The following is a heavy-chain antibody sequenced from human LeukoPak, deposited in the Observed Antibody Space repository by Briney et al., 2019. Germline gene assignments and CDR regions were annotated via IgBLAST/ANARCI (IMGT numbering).Heavy chain of an antibody. D-gene: IGHD1-14*01. Sequence: GGSLRLPCAASGFTFSSYAMSWVRQAPGKGLEWVSAISGSGGSTYYADSVKGRFTISRDNSKNTLYLQMNSLRAEDTAVYYCAKSHRAKKYNPNWFDPWGQGTLVTVSS. J-gene: IGHJ5*02. CDR1: GFTFSSYA. V-gene: IGHV3-23*01. CDR2: ISGSGGST. CDR3: AKSHRAKKYNPNWFDP.